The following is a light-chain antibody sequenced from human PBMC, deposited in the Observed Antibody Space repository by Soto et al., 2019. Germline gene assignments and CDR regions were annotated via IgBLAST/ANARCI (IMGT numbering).Light chain of an antibody. CDR1: QSVSSSY. CDR2: GAS. J-gene: IGKJ2*01. CDR3: QQFGNSPYT. Sequence: EIVLTQSPGTLSLSPGERATLSCRASQSVSSSYLAWYQQKPGQTPRLLIYGASSRANGIPDRFSGSGSGTDFTLTISRLEPEDFAVYYCQQFGNSPYTFDQGNKLDIK. V-gene: IGKV3-20*01.